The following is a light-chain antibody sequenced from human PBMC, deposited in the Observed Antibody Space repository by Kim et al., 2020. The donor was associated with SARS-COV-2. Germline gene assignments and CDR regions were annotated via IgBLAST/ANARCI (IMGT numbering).Light chain of an antibody. CDR2: DAS. CDR1: QSIIIY. CDR3: QQSYRVPT. Sequence: AASVRDRVPSSCRASQSIIIYLNWYQQKPGKAPNLLIYDASTLESGVPSRFSGSGSETDFTLTISSLQPEDFATYYCQQSYRVPTFGQGTRLEIK. V-gene: IGKV1-39*01. J-gene: IGKJ5*01.